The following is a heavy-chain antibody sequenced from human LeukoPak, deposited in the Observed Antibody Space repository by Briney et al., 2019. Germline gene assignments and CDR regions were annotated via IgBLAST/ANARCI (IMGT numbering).Heavy chain of an antibody. CDR1: GGSISSSSYY. CDR3: AGEMTTVTRGDY. CDR2: IYYSGST. J-gene: IGHJ4*02. Sequence: PSETLSLTCTVSGGSISSSSYYWGWIRQPPGKGLEWIGSIYYSGSTYYNPSLKSRVTISVDTSKNQFSLKLSSVTAADTAVYYCAGEMTTVTRGDYLGQGTLVTVSS. V-gene: IGHV4-39*02. D-gene: IGHD4-11*01.